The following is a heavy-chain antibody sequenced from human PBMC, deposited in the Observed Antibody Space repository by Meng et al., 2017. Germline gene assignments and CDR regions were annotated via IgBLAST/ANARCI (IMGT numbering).Heavy chain of an antibody. Sequence: QVQPVHVGAGGKKPGSSVTGSCKASGGTFSSYAISWVRQAPGQGLEWMGGIIPIFGTANYAQKFQGRVTITADESTSTAYMELSSLRSEDTAVYYCAREIAAAYCGGDCYLWGQGTLVTVSS. D-gene: IGHD2-21*02. CDR2: IIPIFGTA. V-gene: IGHV1-69*01. J-gene: IGHJ5*02. CDR1: GGTFSSYA. CDR3: AREIAAAYCGGDCYL.